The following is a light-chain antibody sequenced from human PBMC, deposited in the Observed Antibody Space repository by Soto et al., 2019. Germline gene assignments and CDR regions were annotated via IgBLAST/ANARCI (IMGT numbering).Light chain of an antibody. CDR1: QSVSGY. J-gene: IGKJ4*01. CDR3: QQRSNWPYLT. Sequence: EIVLTQSPDTLSLSPGERATLSCRASQSVSGYLRWYQQKPGQAPRLLIYDASNRAYGVPARFRGSGSGTNFTLTIASLEPDDFDVYYCQQRSNWPYLTFGGGTRV. V-gene: IGKV3-11*01. CDR2: DAS.